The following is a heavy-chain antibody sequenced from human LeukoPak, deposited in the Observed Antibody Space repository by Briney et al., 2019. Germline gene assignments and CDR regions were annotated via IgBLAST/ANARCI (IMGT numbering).Heavy chain of an antibody. Sequence: GGSLRLSCAASGFTFSGYPIHWVRQAPGKGLEWVAVISYDGSNKYYADSVKGRFTISRDNSKNTLYLQMNSLRAEDTAVYYCAKVAVGATITDYWGQGTLVTVSS. D-gene: IGHD1-26*01. CDR2: ISYDGSNK. J-gene: IGHJ4*02. CDR1: GFTFSGYP. CDR3: AKVAVGATITDY. V-gene: IGHV3-30-3*02.